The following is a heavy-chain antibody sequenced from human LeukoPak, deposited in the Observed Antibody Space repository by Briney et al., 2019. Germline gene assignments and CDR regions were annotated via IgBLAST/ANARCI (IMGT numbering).Heavy chain of an antibody. CDR2: IYYSGST. V-gene: IGHV4-59*01. J-gene: IGHJ6*02. D-gene: IGHD5-24*01. CDR1: GGSISSYY. CDR3: ARDHSRRDGYNGAVYYYDGMDV. Sequence: SETLSLTCTVSGGSISSYYWSWIRQPPGKGLEWIGYIYYSGSTNYNPSLKSRVTISVDTSKNQFSLKLSSVTAADTAVYYCARDHSRRDGYNGAVYYYDGMDVWGQGTTVTVSS.